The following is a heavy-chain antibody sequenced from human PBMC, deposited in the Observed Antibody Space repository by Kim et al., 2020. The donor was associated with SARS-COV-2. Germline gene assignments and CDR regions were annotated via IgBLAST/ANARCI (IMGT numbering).Heavy chain of an antibody. CDR1: GGSISSSNW. V-gene: IGHV4-4*02. D-gene: IGHD3-22*01. CDR2: IYHSGST. Sequence: SETLSLTCAVSGGSISSSNWWSWVRQPPGKGLEWIGEIYHSGSTNYNPSLKSRVTISVDKSKNQFSLKLSSVTAADTAVYYCARVKFQEPPDYYYSGAREQYYFDYWGQGTLVTVSS. CDR3: ARVKFQEPPDYYYSGAREQYYFDY. J-gene: IGHJ4*02.